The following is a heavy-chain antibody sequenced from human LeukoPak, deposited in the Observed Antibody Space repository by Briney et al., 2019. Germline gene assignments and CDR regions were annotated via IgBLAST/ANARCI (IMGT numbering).Heavy chain of an antibody. Sequence: GASVKVSCKASGGPFSSYAISWVRQSPGQGLEWMGRIIPILGIANYAQKFQSRVTITADKSTSTAYMELSSLGSDDTAVYYCARDGCGGSCLDCYYYGMDVWGQGTTVTVSS. D-gene: IGHD2-15*01. J-gene: IGHJ6*02. V-gene: IGHV1-69*04. CDR1: GGPFSSYA. CDR3: ARDGCGGSCLDCYYYGMDV. CDR2: IIPILGIA.